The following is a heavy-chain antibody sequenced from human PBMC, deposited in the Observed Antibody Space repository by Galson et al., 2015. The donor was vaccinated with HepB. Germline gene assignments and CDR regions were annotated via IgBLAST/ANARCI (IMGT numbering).Heavy chain of an antibody. J-gene: IGHJ5*02. V-gene: IGHV1-3*04. CDR3: AREQPDVRGTIIRYNWFDP. Sequence: SVKVSCKASGYTFTTNALHWVRQAPGQGLEWMGSINTGNGNTKYSQKFQGRVSVTRDTSANTASLELSSLRSEDTAVYYCAREQPDVRGTIIRYNWFDPWGQGTLVTGSS. CDR1: GYTFTTNA. D-gene: IGHD3-10*01. CDR2: INTGNGNT.